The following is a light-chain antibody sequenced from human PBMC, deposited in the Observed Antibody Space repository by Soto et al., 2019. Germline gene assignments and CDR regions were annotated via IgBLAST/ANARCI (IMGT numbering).Light chain of an antibody. V-gene: IGKV1-5*01. CDR1: QSITTW. CDR3: QQYSSYPLT. CDR2: DVS. J-gene: IGKJ4*01. Sequence: DIQMTQSPSTVSACVGDSVTITCRASQSITTWLAWYQQRPGKAPKLLIYDVSSWQSGVPSRFSGSGSGTEFTLTISSLQPDDFATYYCQQYSSYPLTFGGGTKVDIK.